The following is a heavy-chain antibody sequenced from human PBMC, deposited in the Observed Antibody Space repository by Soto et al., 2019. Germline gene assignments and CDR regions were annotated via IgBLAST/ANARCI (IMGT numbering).Heavy chain of an antibody. D-gene: IGHD3-10*01. Sequence: QVQLVQSGAEVKKPGSSVKVSCKASGGTFSSYTISWVRQAPGQGLEWMGRIIPILGIANYAQKFQGRVTITADKSTSTAYMELSSLRSEDTAVYYCARDRGTMVRGDFDLWGRGPLVTVSS. CDR1: GGTFSSYT. CDR2: IIPILGIA. CDR3: ARDRGTMVRGDFDL. V-gene: IGHV1-69*08. J-gene: IGHJ2*01.